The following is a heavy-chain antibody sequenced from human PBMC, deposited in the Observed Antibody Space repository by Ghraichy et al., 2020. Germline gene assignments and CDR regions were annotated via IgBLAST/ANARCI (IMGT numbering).Heavy chain of an antibody. D-gene: IGHD2-21*02. Sequence: GGSLRLSCAASGFTFSNAWMNWVRQAPGKGLEWVGHVKSKADGGTKDYAAPVKGRFSISRDDSKNTLYLQMNSLRTEDTAVYYCTTVDVGVTDVVDCWGQGTLVTVSS. CDR3: TTVDVGVTDVVDC. CDR2: VKSKADGGTK. J-gene: IGHJ4*02. V-gene: IGHV3-15*01. CDR1: GFTFSNAW.